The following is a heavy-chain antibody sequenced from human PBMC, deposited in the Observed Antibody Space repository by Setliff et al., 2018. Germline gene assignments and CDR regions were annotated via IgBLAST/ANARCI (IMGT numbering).Heavy chain of an antibody. V-gene: IGHV1-18*01. CDR2: ISASNGNT. J-gene: IGHJ4*02. D-gene: IGHD3-22*01. Sequence: ASVKVSCKASGYTFTSYGISWVRQAPGQGLEWLGWISASNGNTNSAHKFQDRVTMTTDTSTNTAYMELRSLRSDDTAVYYCARDRYYDSSGYYVSWGQGTLVTVSS. CDR1: GYTFTSYG. CDR3: ARDRYYDSSGYYVS.